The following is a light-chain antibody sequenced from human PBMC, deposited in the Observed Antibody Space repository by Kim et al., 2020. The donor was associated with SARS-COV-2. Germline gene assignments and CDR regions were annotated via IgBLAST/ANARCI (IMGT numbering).Light chain of an antibody. CDR2: GAS. CDR3: QQRSYWPLT. V-gene: IGKV3-11*01. Sequence: LSQEEQCALSGRASQTVSTYLAWYQQKPGQAPSLLICGASNRATGIPARFSRSGSGTDFTLNISSLEPEDFAVYYCQQRSYWPLTFGGGTKVDIK. J-gene: IGKJ4*01. CDR1: QTVSTY.